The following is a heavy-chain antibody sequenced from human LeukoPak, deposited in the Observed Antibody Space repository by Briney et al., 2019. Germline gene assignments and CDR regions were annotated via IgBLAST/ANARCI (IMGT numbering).Heavy chain of an antibody. Sequence: PSETLSLTCTVSGGSISSYYWSWIRQPPGKGLEWFGYIYYSGSTNYNPSLKSRVTISVDTSKNQFSLKLSSVTAADTAVYYCARHGYGGYGDYWGQGTLVTVSS. D-gene: IGHD5-12*01. CDR2: IYYSGST. CDR1: GGSISSYY. V-gene: IGHV4-59*08. CDR3: ARHGYGGYGDY. J-gene: IGHJ4*02.